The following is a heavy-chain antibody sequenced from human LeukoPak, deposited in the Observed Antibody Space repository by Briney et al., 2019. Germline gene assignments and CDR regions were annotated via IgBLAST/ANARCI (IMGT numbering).Heavy chain of an antibody. J-gene: IGHJ4*02. CDR3: ARSPYSNYYFDY. D-gene: IGHD4-11*01. Sequence: RASVKVSCKASGGTFSSYAISWVRQAPGQGLEWTGGIIPIFGTANYAQKFQGRVTITTDESTSTAYMELSSLRSEDTAVYYCARSPYSNYYFDYWGQGTLVTVSS. V-gene: IGHV1-69*05. CDR1: GGTFSSYA. CDR2: IIPIFGTA.